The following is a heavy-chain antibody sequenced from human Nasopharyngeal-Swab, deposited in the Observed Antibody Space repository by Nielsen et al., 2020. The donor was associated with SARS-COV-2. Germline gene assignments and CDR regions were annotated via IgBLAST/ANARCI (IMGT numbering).Heavy chain of an antibody. J-gene: IGHJ6*03. CDR3: ARVHANSWYSDYYYMDV. CDR2: ISSSGTTI. CDR1: GFTLSSYS. D-gene: IGHD6-13*01. V-gene: IGHV3-48*04. Sequence: GESLKISCAASGFTLSSYSIDWVRQAPGKGLEWVSYISSSGTTIYYADSVKGRFTISRDNAKNSLYLQMNSLGAEDTAVYYCARVHANSWYSDYYYMDVWGKGTTVTVSS.